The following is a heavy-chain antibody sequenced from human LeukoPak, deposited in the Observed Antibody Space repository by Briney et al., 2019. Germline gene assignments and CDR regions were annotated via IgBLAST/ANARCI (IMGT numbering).Heavy chain of an antibody. CDR2: IKQDGSEK. D-gene: IGHD6-25*01. Sequence: GGSLRLSCAASGFTFSSYWVSWVRQAPGKGLEWVANIKQDGSEKYYVDSVKGRFTISRDNAKNSLYLQMNSLRAEDTAVYYCARDLGSGWPALGYWGQGTLVTVSS. CDR1: GFTFSSYW. V-gene: IGHV3-7*01. J-gene: IGHJ4*02. CDR3: ARDLGSGWPALGY.